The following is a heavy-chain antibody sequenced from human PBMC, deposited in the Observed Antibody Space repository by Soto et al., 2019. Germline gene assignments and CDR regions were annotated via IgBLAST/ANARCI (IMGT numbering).Heavy chain of an antibody. CDR3: AKTESIAARPNWFDP. CDR2: ISGSGGST. D-gene: IGHD6-6*01. CDR1: GFTFSSYA. Sequence: PGGSLRLSCAACGFTFSSYAMSWVRRAPGKGLEWVSAISGSGGSTYYADSVKGRFTISRDNSKNTLYLQMNSLRAEDTAVYYCAKTESIAARPNWFDPWGQGTLVTVS. V-gene: IGHV3-23*01. J-gene: IGHJ5*02.